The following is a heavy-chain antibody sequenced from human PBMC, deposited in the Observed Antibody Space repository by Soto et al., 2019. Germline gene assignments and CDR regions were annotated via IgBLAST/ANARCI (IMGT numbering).Heavy chain of an antibody. Sequence: ASVKVSCKASGYTFTGYYMHWVRQAPGQRLEWMGRINAGNGNTKYSQKFQGRATITRDTSASTAYMELSSLRSEDTAVYYCARGGSLYWYFDLWGRGTLVTVSS. D-gene: IGHD1-26*01. CDR2: INAGNGNT. V-gene: IGHV1-3*01. CDR3: ARGGSLYWYFDL. CDR1: GYTFTGYY. J-gene: IGHJ2*01.